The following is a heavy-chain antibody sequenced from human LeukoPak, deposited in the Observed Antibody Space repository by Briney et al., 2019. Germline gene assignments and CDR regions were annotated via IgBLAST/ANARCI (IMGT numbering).Heavy chain of an antibody. V-gene: IGHV3-11*01. CDR3: ARRVGATSDH. J-gene: IGHJ1*01. Sequence: VGCLRLSSAPSLVSFTDYYMTCVPEAPGRRGGCVSYINVLSSNIYYADTVKGRFTISRDNSKNSLYLPMNSLRVDDPAVYYCARRVGATSDHWGQGSLVTVAS. CDR2: INVLSSNI. CDR1: LVSFTDYY. D-gene: IGHD1-26*01.